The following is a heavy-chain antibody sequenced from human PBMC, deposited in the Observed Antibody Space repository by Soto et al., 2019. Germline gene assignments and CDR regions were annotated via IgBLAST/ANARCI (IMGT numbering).Heavy chain of an antibody. D-gene: IGHD3-22*01. Sequence: SETLSLTCSVSGDSISRIDYYWTWIRQHPEKGLEWIGNIYFRGNTYYSPSLESRLTISVDTSKNQFSLKLTSVTAADSAVYYCAREGGSYDSGGYLIRGAFDIWGQGTMVTVSS. J-gene: IGHJ3*02. V-gene: IGHV4-31*03. CDR3: AREGGSYDSGGYLIRGAFDI. CDR1: GDSISRIDYY. CDR2: IYFRGNT.